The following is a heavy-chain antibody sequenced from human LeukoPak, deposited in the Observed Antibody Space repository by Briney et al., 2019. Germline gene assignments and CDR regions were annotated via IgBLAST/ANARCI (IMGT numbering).Heavy chain of an antibody. V-gene: IGHV3-53*01. Sequence: PGRSLRLSCAASGFTVITNDMTWVRQAPGKGLEWVPVLYSDGNTKYAESVQGRFTISRDNSKNTLYLEMNSLSPDDTAVYYCVRGVEQLAANTLAYWGQGTLVTVSS. D-gene: IGHD1/OR15-1a*01. J-gene: IGHJ4*02. CDR2: LYSDGNT. CDR1: GFTVITND. CDR3: VRGVEQLAANTLAY.